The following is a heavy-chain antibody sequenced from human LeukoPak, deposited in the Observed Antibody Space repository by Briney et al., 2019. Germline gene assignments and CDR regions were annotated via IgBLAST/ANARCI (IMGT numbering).Heavy chain of an antibody. Sequence: SETLSLTCTVSGGSISSSSYYWGWIRQPPGKGPEWIGYIYYSGSTYYNPSLKSRVTISVDTSKNQFSLKLNSVTAADTAVYYCAGEYSSSPGYWGQGALVTVSS. CDR2: IYYSGST. CDR3: AGEYSSSPGY. V-gene: IGHV4-39*07. CDR1: GGSISSSSYY. J-gene: IGHJ4*02. D-gene: IGHD3-22*01.